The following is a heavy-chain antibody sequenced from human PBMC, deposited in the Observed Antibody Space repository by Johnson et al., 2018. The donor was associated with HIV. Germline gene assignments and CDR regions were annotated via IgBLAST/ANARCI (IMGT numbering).Heavy chain of an antibody. CDR2: INWNGGRT. Sequence: VQLVESGGGVVRPGGSLRLSCAASGFTFDDYGMSWVRQAPGKGLEWVSGINWNGGRTGSVDSVDGRFTISRENAKNSLYLQMNSLRTEDTAVYYGAREGSGSWLDAFDIWGQGKMVTVS. D-gene: IGHD1-26*01. J-gene: IGHJ3*02. CDR1: GFTFDDYG. V-gene: IGHV3-20*04. CDR3: AREGSGSWLDAFDI.